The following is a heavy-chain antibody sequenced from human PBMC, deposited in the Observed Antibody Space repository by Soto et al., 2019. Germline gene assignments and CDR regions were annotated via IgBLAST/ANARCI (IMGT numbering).Heavy chain of an antibody. D-gene: IGHD3-16*01. Sequence: QEKLVQTGAEMKTPGSSVKMSCKISGGSFRNNAFSWVRQAPGQGLEWMGQILPVYDTKKYAPTFEGRVTISADKSTATIHMELETLRSDDTATYYCARMRGMVLGSFDVWGQGTTVSVSS. CDR3: ARMRGMVLGSFDV. J-gene: IGHJ3*01. CDR2: ILPVYDTK. V-gene: IGHV1-69*06. CDR1: GGSFRNNA.